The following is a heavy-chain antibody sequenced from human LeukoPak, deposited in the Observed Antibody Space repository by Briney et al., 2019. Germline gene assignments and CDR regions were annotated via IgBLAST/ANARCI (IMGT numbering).Heavy chain of an antibody. J-gene: IGHJ4*02. Sequence: ASVKVSCKASGYTFSGYYMHWVRQAPGQGLEWMGWINPNSGGTNYAQKFQGRVTMTEDTSTDTAYMELSSLRSEDTAVYYCATESGKAVAEWGQGTLVTVSS. D-gene: IGHD6-19*01. CDR2: INPNSGGT. CDR1: GYTFSGYY. CDR3: ATESGKAVAE. V-gene: IGHV1-2*02.